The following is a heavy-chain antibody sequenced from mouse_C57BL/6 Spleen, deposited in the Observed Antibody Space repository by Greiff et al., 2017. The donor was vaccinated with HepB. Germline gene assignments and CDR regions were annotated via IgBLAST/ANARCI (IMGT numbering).Heavy chain of an antibody. J-gene: IGHJ1*03. CDR2: IYPGDGDT. V-gene: IGHV1-82*01. CDR3: ARGKILRSYWYFDV. D-gene: IGHD1-1*01. Sequence: QVQLQQSGPELVKPGASVKISCKASGYAFSSSWMNWVKQRPGKGLEWIGRIYPGDGDTNYNGKFKGKATLTADKSSSTAYMQLSSLTSEDSAVYFCARGKILRSYWYFDVWGTGTSVTVSS. CDR1: GYAFSSSW.